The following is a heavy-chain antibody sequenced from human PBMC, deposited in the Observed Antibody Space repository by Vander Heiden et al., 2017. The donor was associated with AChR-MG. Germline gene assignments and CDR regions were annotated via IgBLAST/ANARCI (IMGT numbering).Heavy chain of an antibody. CDR3: ATSSGAAAND. Sequence: EVQLVESGGGLVQPGGSLRLSCAASGFTFSNYWMSWGRQAPGKGLEWVANIRHDGGDKYYVDSVRGRFTISRDNAKNSLYLEMNSLSGEDTAVYYCATSSGAAANDWGQGTLVTVSS. CDR2: IRHDGGDK. J-gene: IGHJ4*02. V-gene: IGHV3-7*01. CDR1: GFTFSNYW. D-gene: IGHD2-2*01.